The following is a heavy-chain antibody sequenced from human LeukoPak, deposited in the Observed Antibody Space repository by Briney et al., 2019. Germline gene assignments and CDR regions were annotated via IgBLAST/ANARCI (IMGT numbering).Heavy chain of an antibody. Sequence: GGSLRLSCAASGFTFSSYGMHWVRQAPGKGLEWVAFIRYDGSNKYYADSVKGRFTISRDNSKNTLYLQMNSLRTDDTAVYYCAKDLLRATDNGGYYMDVWGKGTTVIVSS. J-gene: IGHJ6*03. CDR2: IRYDGSNK. CDR1: GFTFSSYG. V-gene: IGHV3-30*02. D-gene: IGHD5-12*01. CDR3: AKDLLRATDNGGYYMDV.